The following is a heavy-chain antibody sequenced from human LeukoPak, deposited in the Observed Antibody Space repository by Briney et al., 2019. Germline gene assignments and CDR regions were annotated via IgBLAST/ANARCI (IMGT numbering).Heavy chain of an antibody. J-gene: IGHJ6*02. D-gene: IGHD4-11*01. CDR1: GGSISSGSYY. CDR3: ARGLITVDGMDV. CDR2: IYTSGST. Sequence: SQTLSLTCTVSGGSISSGSYYWSWIRQPAGKGLEWIGRIYTSGSTNYNPSLKSRVTISVDTSKNQFSLKLSSVTAADTAVYYCARGLITVDGMDVWGQGTTATVSS. V-gene: IGHV4-61*02.